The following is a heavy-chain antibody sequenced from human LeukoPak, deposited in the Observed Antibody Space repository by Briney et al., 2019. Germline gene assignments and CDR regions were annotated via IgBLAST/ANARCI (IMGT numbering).Heavy chain of an antibody. CDR3: ATYSGAHHKTFYS. J-gene: IGHJ4*02. D-gene: IGHD1-26*01. V-gene: IGHV3-23*01. CDR1: GFTFSSYG. Sequence: GGTLRLSCAASGFTFSSYGMSWVRQAPGKGLEWVSAISGSGGSTYYADSVKGRFTISRDNAKNSLYLQMSSLRAEDTAVYYCATYSGAHHKTFYSLGQGTLVTVSS. CDR2: ISGSGGST.